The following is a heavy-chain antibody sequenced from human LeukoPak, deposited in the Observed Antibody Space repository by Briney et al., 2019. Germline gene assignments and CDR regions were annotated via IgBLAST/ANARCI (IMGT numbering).Heavy chain of an antibody. D-gene: IGHD3-22*01. CDR1: QFSFSSYS. CDR3: VRLRRNTDSSGYYYYYDY. V-gene: IGHV3-21*01. CDR2: INKGATHM. J-gene: IGHJ4*02. Sequence: GGSLRLSCEASQFSFSSYSFNWVRQAPGQGLEWVSSINKGATHMYYADSMKGRFTVSRDDAKDSLYLQMNSLRAEDTAVYYCVRLRRNTDSSGYYYYYDYWGRGTLVTVSS.